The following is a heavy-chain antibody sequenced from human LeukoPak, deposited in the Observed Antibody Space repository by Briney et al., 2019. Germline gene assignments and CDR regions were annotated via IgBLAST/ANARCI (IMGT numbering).Heavy chain of an antibody. CDR3: ARDGRDFDY. Sequence: GGSLRLSCAASGFTFDDYAMHWVRQAPGKGLEWVANIKQDGSEKYYVDSVKGRFTISRDNAKNSLYLQMNSLRAEDTAVYYCARDGRDFDYWGQGTLVTVSS. CDR1: GFTFDDYA. V-gene: IGHV3-7*01. J-gene: IGHJ4*02. CDR2: IKQDGSEK.